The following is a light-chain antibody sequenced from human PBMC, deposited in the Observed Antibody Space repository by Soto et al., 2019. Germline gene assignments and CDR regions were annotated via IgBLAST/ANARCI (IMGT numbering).Light chain of an antibody. V-gene: IGKV1-39*01. CDR1: QSISTY. CDR2: AAS. Sequence: IPLTQYPSTVSGSVGDRITITCLSCQSISTYLNWYQQKPGKAPKLLIYAASSLQSGVPSRFSGSGSGTDFTLTISSLQPEDFATYYCQQSYSTPRTFGQATTVDI. J-gene: IGKJ1*01. CDR3: QQSYSTPRT.